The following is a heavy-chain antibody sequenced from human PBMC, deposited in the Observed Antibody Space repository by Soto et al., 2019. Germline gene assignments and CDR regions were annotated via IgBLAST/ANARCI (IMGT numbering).Heavy chain of an antibody. D-gene: IGHD3-10*01. CDR2: ISGSGGST. CDR1: GFTFSRYA. Sequence: PGGSLRLSSAASGFTFSRYAMSWVRQAPGKGLEWVSAISGSGGSTYYADSVKGRFTISRDNSKNTLYLQMNSLRAEDTAVYYCAKGTPGSVWTNVAFDIWGQGTMVTVS. CDR3: AKGTPGSVWTNVAFDI. J-gene: IGHJ3*02. V-gene: IGHV3-23*01.